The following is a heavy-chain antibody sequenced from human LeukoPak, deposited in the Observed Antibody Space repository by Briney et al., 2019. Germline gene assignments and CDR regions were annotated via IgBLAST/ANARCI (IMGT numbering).Heavy chain of an antibody. J-gene: IGHJ4*02. V-gene: IGHV3-23*01. CDR3: AKGFSGSSDSSFDY. D-gene: IGHD3-10*01. Sequence: PGGSLRLSCAASGFTFSSYAMNWVRQAPGKGLEWVSAISGSGGSTYYADSVKGRFTISRDDSKNTLYLHMNSLRAEDTAGYYCAKGFSGSSDSSFDYWGQGTLVTVSS. CDR2: ISGSGGST. CDR1: GFTFSSYA.